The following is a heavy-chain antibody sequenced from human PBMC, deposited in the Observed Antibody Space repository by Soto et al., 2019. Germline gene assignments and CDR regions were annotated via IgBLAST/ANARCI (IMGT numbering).Heavy chain of an antibody. CDR1: GASISSDNW. D-gene: IGHD6-19*01. CDR3: ARDLGIAVAARRAFEY. J-gene: IGHJ3*02. V-gene: IGHV4-4*02. CDR2: IYHSGST. Sequence: QVQLQESGPGLVKPSGTLSLTCAVSGASISSDNWWSWVRQSPGKGLEWIGEIYHSGSTNYNPSLKSRVTVSIDKSTKHFSLKLTSVTAADTAVYYCARDLGIAVAARRAFEYLGPRDNGHRLF.